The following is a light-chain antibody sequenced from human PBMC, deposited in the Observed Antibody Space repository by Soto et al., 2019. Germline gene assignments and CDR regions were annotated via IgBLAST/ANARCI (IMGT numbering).Light chain of an antibody. J-gene: IGLJ2*01. Sequence: QSVLTQPPSVSGAPGQRVTISCTGSTSNIGAGYDVHWYQQLPGTAPKLLIYGNSNRPSGVPDRFSGSKSGTSVSLAITGLQAEDEADYYCQSYDRGLSGSVFGGGTKLAV. CDR2: GNS. CDR3: QSYDRGLSGSV. V-gene: IGLV1-40*01. CDR1: TSNIGAGYD.